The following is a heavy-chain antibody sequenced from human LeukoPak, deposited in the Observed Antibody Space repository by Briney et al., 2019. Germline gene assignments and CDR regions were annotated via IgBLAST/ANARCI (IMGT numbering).Heavy chain of an antibody. CDR1: GYTSTVYS. V-gene: IGHV1-2*02. J-gene: IGHJ6*03. D-gene: IGHD3-22*01. Sequence: ASVKVSSKASGYTSTVYSMRWVRETPGQGVEWLGWINPNSGGTNYAQKFQGRVTMARDTSISTVYMELSRLRSDDTAVYYSARDGTSSGYVYYMDVWGKGTTVTVSS. CDR3: ARDGTSSGYVYYMDV. CDR2: INPNSGGT.